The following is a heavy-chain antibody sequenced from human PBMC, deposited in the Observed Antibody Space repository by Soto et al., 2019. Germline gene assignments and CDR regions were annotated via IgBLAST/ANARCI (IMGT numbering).Heavy chain of an antibody. D-gene: IGHD5-18*01. Sequence: GGSLRLSCAASGFTFSSFALSWVRQAPGKGLEWVSAISGSGDGTDHADSVKGRFTISRDNSKNTLYLQMNSLRAEDTAVYYCAGPGYSSQDYWGQGALVTGLL. CDR2: ISGSGDGT. CDR3: AGPGYSSQDY. V-gene: IGHV3-23*01. J-gene: IGHJ4*02. CDR1: GFTFSSFA.